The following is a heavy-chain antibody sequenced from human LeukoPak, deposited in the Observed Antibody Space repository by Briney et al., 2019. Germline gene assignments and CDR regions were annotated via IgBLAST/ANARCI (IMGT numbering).Heavy chain of an antibody. J-gene: IGHJ6*02. V-gene: IGHV3-30*18. Sequence: GRSLRLSCAASGFTFSSYGMHWVRQAPGKGLEWVAVISYDGSNKYYAGSVKGRFTISRDNSKNTLYLQMNSLRAEDTAVYYCAKDRTAMLNYYYGMDVWGQGTTVTVSS. D-gene: IGHD2-2*01. CDR2: ISYDGSNK. CDR3: AKDRTAMLNYYYGMDV. CDR1: GFTFSSYG.